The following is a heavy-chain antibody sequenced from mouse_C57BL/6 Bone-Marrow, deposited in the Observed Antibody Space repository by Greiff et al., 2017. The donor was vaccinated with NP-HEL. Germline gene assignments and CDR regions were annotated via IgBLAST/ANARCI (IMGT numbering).Heavy chain of an antibody. CDR3: ARDDFPRYWYFDV. J-gene: IGHJ1*03. V-gene: IGHV1-9*01. CDR1: GYTFTGYW. CDR2: ILPGSGST. D-gene: IGHD2-4*01. Sequence: VLLVESVAELMQPGASVKLSFKATGYTFTGYWIAWLKQRPGHGLDWIGEILPGSGSTNYNEKFKGKATFTADTSSNTAYMQLSSLTTEDSAIYYCARDDFPRYWYFDVWGTGTTVTVSS.